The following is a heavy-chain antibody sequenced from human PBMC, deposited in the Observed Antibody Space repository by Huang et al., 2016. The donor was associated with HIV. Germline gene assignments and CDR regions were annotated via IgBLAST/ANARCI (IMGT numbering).Heavy chain of an antibody. CDR1: VYTFTNYD. Sequence: QVRLVQSGAEVKKPGASVTVSCKTSVYTFTNYDINWVRQATGQGLEYRGWVNPNSGVADYAQNFQGRVIMASDTSTSTVYMELSSLRSDDTAIYYCARGYDYNYGIDVWCQGTTVIVSS. CDR3: ARGYDYNYGIDV. CDR2: VNPNSGVA. J-gene: IGHJ6*02. V-gene: IGHV1-8*01.